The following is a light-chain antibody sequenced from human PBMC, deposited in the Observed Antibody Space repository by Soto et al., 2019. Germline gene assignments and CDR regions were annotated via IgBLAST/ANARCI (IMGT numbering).Light chain of an antibody. Sequence: EIVLTQSPGTLSLSPGERATLSCRASQSVSSSYLAWYQQKPGQAPRLLIYGASSRATGIPDRFSGSGSGTDFTRTISRLEPEYFAVYYCQQYGSSPPITFGPGTKVDIK. J-gene: IGKJ3*01. CDR1: QSVSSSY. CDR3: QQYGSSPPIT. V-gene: IGKV3-20*01. CDR2: GAS.